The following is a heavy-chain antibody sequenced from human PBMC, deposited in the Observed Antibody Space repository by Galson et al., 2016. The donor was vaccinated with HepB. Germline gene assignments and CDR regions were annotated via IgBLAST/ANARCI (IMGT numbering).Heavy chain of an antibody. V-gene: IGHV3-30*04. CDR2: ISSDGSNE. J-gene: IGHJ4*02. D-gene: IGHD5-24*01. CDR3: AREAERWNYLDY. CDR1: GYIFRTYP. Sequence: SLRLSCAASGYIFRTYPTHWGRQAPGKGLGWVAVISSDGSNEWYADSVKGRFTISRDNSQNTLSLQMSSLRPEDTAAYYCAREAERWNYLDYWGQGALVTVSS.